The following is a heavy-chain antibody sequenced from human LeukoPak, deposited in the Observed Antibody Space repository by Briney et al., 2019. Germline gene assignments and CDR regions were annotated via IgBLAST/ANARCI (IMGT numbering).Heavy chain of an antibody. CDR2: IYYSGST. CDR1: GGSISSYY. J-gene: IGHJ4*02. V-gene: IGHV4-59*01. D-gene: IGHD4-23*01. Sequence: SETLSLTCTVSGGSISSYYWSWIRQPPGKGLEWIGYIYYSGSTNYNPSLKSRVTISVDTSKNQFSLKLSSVTAADTAVYYCARGDTVVSFDYWGQGTLVTVSS. CDR3: ARGDTVVSFDY.